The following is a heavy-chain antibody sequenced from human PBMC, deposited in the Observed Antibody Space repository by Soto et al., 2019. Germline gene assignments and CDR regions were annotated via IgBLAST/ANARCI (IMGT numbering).Heavy chain of an antibody. V-gene: IGHV1-46*03. CDR3: ARDLSGAGRRRYSGMDV. D-gene: IGHD3-9*01. J-gene: IGHJ6*02. CDR2: INPSGGST. Sequence: ASVKVSCKASGYTFTSYYMHWVRQAPGQGLEWMGIINPSGGSTSYAQKFQGRVTMTRDTSTSTVYMELSSLRSEDTAVYYCARDLSGAGRRRYSGMDVWGQGTTVTVSS. CDR1: GYTFTSYY.